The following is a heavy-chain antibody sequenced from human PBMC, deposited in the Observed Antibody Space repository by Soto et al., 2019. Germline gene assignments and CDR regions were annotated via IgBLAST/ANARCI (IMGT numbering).Heavy chain of an antibody. CDR2: INHSGST. D-gene: IGHD4-17*01. J-gene: IGHJ3*02. V-gene: IGHV4-34*01. Sequence: PSETLSLTCAVYGGSFSGYYWSWIRQPPGKGLEWIGEINHSGSTNYNPSLKSRVTISVDTSKNQFSLKLSSVTAADTAVYYCARVDGEDAFDIWGQGTMVTVS. CDR1: GGSFSGYY. CDR3: ARVDGEDAFDI.